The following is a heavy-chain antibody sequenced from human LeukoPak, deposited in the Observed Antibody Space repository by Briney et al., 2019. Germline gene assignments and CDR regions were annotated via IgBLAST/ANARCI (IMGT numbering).Heavy chain of an antibody. Sequence: GGSLRLSCAASGFTFSSYWMHWVRQAPGKGLVWVSRINSDGSSTSYADSVKGRFTISRDNAKNTLYLQMNSLRAEDTAVYYCARGGYSSSWYPDAFDIWGQGTTVTVSS. D-gene: IGHD6-13*01. J-gene: IGHJ3*02. CDR3: ARGGYSSSWYPDAFDI. CDR2: INSDGSST. CDR1: GFTFSSYW. V-gene: IGHV3-74*01.